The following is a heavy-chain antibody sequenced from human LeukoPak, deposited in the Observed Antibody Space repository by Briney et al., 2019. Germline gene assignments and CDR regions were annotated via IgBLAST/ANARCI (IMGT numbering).Heavy chain of an antibody. CDR2: IIPIFGTA. CDR1: GGTFSSYA. V-gene: IGHV1-69*06. Sequence: ASVKVSCKAPGGTFSSYAISWVRQAPGQGLEWMGGIIPIFGTANYAQKFQGRVTITADKSTSTAYMELSSLRSEDTAVYYCAGGITMVRGGPLWPPFDYWGQGTLVTVSS. J-gene: IGHJ4*02. CDR3: AGGITMVRGGPLWPPFDY. D-gene: IGHD3-10*01.